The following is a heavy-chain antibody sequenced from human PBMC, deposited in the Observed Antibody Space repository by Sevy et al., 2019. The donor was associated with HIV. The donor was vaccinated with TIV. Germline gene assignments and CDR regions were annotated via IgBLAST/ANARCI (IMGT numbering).Heavy chain of an antibody. CDR3: ARGQLLQFLEWPSYGLDV. D-gene: IGHD3-3*01. CDR2: INSHGTIT. J-gene: IGHJ6*02. CDR1: GFTFSSHW. Sequence: GGSLRLSCAVSGFTFSSHWMFWIRQAPGKGLVWVSHINSHGTITNYADSVKGRFAISRDNTKNTIYLQMNSLRAEDTAVYYCARGQLLQFLEWPSYGLDVWGQWTTVTVSS. V-gene: IGHV3-74*01.